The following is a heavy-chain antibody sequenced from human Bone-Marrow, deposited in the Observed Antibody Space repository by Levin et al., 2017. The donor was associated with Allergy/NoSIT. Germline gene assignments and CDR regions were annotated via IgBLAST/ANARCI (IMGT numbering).Heavy chain of an antibody. CDR3: ARVARNDAEIDY. Sequence: KASETLSLTCTVSGGSVSSGSYYWSWIRQPPGKGLEWIGYIYYSGSTNYNPSLKSRVTISVDTSKNQFSLKLSSVTAADTAVYYCARVARNDAEIDYWGQGTLVTVSS. CDR1: GGSVSSGSYY. V-gene: IGHV4-61*01. J-gene: IGHJ4*02. D-gene: IGHD1-1*01. CDR2: IYYSGST.